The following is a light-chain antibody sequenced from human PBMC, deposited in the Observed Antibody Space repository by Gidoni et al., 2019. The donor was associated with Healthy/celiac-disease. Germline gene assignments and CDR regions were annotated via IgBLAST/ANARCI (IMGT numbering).Light chain of an antibody. V-gene: IGKV1-33*01. J-gene: IGKJ3*01. Sequence: DIQMTQSPYSLSASVGDRVTITCQASQDISNYLNWYQQKPGKAPKLLIYDASNLETGVPSRFSGSGSGTDFTFTISSLQPEDIATYYCQQYDNLPSIFTFGPGTKVDIK. CDR1: QDISNY. CDR2: DAS. CDR3: QQYDNLPSIFT.